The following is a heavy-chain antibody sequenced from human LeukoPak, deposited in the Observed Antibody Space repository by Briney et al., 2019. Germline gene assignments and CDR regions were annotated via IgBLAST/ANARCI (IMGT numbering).Heavy chain of an antibody. V-gene: IGHV3-30-3*01. D-gene: IGHD6-19*01. J-gene: IGHJ4*02. CDR2: ISYDGSNK. CDR1: GFTFSSYA. CDR3: ARDGRIAVAGTGGFDY. Sequence: GGSLRLSCAASGFTFSSYAMHWVRQAPGKGLEWVAVISYDGSNKYYADSVKGRFTISRDNSKNTLYLQVNSLRAEDTAVYYCARDGRIAVAGTGGFDYWGQGTLVTVAS.